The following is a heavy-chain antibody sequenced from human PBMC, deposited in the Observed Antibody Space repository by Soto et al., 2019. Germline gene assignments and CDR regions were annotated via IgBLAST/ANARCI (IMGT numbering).Heavy chain of an antibody. CDR2: ISSSSYI. D-gene: IGHD6-13*01. CDR3: ARGPGIAAAGTREVDP. Sequence: GGSLRLSCAASGFTFSSYSMNWVRQAPGKGLEWVSSISSSSYIYYADSVKGRFTISRDNAKNSLYLQMNSLRAEDTAVYYCARGPGIAAAGTREVDPWGQGTLVTVSS. J-gene: IGHJ5*02. CDR1: GFTFSSYS. V-gene: IGHV3-21*01.